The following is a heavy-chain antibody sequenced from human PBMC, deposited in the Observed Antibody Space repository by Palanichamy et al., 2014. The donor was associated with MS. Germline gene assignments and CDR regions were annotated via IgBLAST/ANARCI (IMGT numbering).Heavy chain of an antibody. Sequence: EVQLVESGGGLIQPGGSLRLSCAASGFTVSSNYMSWVRQAPGKGLEWVSVIYSNTYYADSVKGRFTISRDNSKNTLYLQMNSLRAEDTAVYYCATMYSTSSRHLDYWGQGTLVTVSS. J-gene: IGHJ4*02. CDR2: IYSNT. CDR3: ATMYSTSSRHLDY. V-gene: IGHV3-53*01. D-gene: IGHD6-6*01. CDR1: GFTVSSNY.